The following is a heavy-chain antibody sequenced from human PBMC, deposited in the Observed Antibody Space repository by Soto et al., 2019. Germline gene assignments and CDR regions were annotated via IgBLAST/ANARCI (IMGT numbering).Heavy chain of an antibody. V-gene: IGHV4-59*08. Sequence: SETLSLTCTVSGGSISSYYWSWIRQPPGKGLEWIGYIYYSGSTNYNPSLKSRVTISVDTSKNQFSLKPNSMTAADTAVYYCARGRDGYNSNWFDPWGQGTLVTVSS. CDR1: GGSISSYY. J-gene: IGHJ5*02. D-gene: IGHD1-1*01. CDR2: IYYSGST. CDR3: ARGRDGYNSNWFDP.